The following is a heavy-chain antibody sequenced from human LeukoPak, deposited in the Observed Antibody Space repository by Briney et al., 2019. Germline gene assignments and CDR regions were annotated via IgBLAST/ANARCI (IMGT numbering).Heavy chain of an antibody. J-gene: IGHJ5*02. CDR1: GYTFTGYY. V-gene: IGHV1-2*02. CDR3: ARDPYSDIVVVPAAIDWFDP. D-gene: IGHD2-2*02. CDR2: INPNSGGT. Sequence: ASVKVSCKASGYTFTGYYMHWVRQAPGQGLEWMGWINPNSGGTNYAQKFQGRVTMTRDTSISTAYMELSRLRSDDTAVYYCARDPYSDIVVVPAAIDWFDPWGQGTLVTVSS.